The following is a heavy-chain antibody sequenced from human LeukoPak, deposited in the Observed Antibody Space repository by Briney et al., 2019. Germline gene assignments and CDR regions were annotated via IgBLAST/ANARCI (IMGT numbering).Heavy chain of an antibody. CDR1: GGSFSGYY. D-gene: IGHD1-14*01. CDR2: INHSGST. CDR3: ARGSPGP. J-gene: IGHJ5*02. V-gene: IGHV4-34*01. Sequence: PSETQSLTCAVYGGSFSGYYWSWIRQPPGKGLEWIGEINHSGSTNYNPSLKSRVTISVDTSKNQFSLKLSSVTAADTAVYYCARGSPGPWGQGTLVTLSS.